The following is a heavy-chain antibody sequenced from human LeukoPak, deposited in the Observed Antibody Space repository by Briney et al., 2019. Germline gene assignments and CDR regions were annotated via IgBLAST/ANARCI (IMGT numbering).Heavy chain of an antibody. CDR2: RYYRGST. Sequence: PSETLSLTCTVSGVSISSYYWSWIRQPPGKGLEWIGYRYYRGSTNYNPSLESRVTISVDTSKNQFSLKLSSVTAADSAVYYCATLGSFDYWGQGTLVTVSS. J-gene: IGHJ4*02. V-gene: IGHV4-59*01. CDR1: GVSISSYY. CDR3: ATLGSFDY. D-gene: IGHD7-27*01.